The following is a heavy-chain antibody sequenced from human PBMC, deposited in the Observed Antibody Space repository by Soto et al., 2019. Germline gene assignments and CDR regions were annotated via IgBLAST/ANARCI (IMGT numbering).Heavy chain of an antibody. Sequence: PGGFLRLSCAASGFTFSDYYMSWIRQAPGKGLEWVSYISRSGSTIYYADSVKGRFTISRDNAKNSLYLQKNSLRTEDPAVYYCARDLLLYCSSTSCSYMKYYYGIDVWGQGTTVTVSS. CDR1: GFTFSDYY. CDR2: ISRSGSTI. V-gene: IGHV3-11*04. D-gene: IGHD2-2*01. J-gene: IGHJ6*02. CDR3: ARDLLLYCSSTSCSYMKYYYGIDV.